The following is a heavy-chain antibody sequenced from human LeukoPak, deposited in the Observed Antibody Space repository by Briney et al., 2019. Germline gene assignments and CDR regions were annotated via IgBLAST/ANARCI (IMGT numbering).Heavy chain of an antibody. CDR3: AREARKRTTMVRGPYYFDH. CDR1: GFTFSSYE. Sequence: GGSLRLSCAASGFTFSSYEMNWVRQAPGKGLEWVSYISSSGSTIYYADSVKGRFTISRDNAKNSLYLQMNSLRAEDTAVYYCAREARKRTTMVRGPYYFDHWGQGTLVTVSS. V-gene: IGHV3-48*03. J-gene: IGHJ4*02. D-gene: IGHD3-10*01. CDR2: ISSSGSTI.